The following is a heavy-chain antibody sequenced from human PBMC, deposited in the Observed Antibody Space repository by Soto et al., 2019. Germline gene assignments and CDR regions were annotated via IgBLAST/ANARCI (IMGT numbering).Heavy chain of an antibody. Sequence: QLQLQESGPGLVKPSETLSLICTVSGGFISSSGYYWGWIRQPPGKGLEWIGSIYYSGSTYYNPSLRSRVTISVDTPKNQFSLKLSFVTAADTAVYYCARHYFGDYGSDDWGQGTLVTVSS. CDR2: IYYSGST. V-gene: IGHV4-39*01. CDR1: GGFISSSGYY. D-gene: IGHD4-17*01. CDR3: ARHYFGDYGSDD. J-gene: IGHJ4*02.